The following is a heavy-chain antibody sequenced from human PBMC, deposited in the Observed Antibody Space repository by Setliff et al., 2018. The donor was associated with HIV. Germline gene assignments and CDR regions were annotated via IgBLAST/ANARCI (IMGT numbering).Heavy chain of an antibody. CDR3: ARAGAAETSHFDY. D-gene: IGHD2-15*01. CDR2: SSPNGNT. V-gene: IGHV1-18*01. Sequence: ASVKVSCKTSGYTFVKFGISWVRQAPGQGLEWLGWSSPNGNTHYPQNLQGRVTMTTDTSTRTAYMELRSLRSDDTAVYFCARAGAAETSHFDYWGQGTLVTVSS. CDR1: GYTFVKFG. J-gene: IGHJ4*02.